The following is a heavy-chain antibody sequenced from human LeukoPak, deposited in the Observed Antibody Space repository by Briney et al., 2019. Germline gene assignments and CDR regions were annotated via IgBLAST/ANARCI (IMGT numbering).Heavy chain of an antibody. CDR1: GYTFTGYY. V-gene: IGHV1-2*06. D-gene: IGHD2-2*02. Sequence: GASVKVSCKASGYTFTGYYKHWVRQAPGQGLEWMGRINPNSGGTNYAQKFQGRVTMTRDTSISTAYMELSRLRSDDTAVYYCARVYCSSTSCYSYYYYGMDVWGQGTTVTVSS. J-gene: IGHJ6*02. CDR3: ARVYCSSTSCYSYYYYGMDV. CDR2: INPNSGGT.